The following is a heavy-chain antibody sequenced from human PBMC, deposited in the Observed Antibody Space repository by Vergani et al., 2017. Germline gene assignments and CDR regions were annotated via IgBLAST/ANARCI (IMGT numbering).Heavy chain of an antibody. V-gene: IGHV5-51*01. D-gene: IGHD3-22*01. CDR2: IYPGDSDT. J-gene: IGHJ4*02. Sequence: EVQLVQSGAEVKKPGESLKISCKVFGYSFTSYWIGWVPQFPGKGLEWMGIIYPGDSDTRYSPSFQGQVTISAEKSISTAYLHWSSLKASDTAMYYCARGVGRYYYDSSGYFGYWGQGTLVTVSS. CDR1: GYSFTSYW. CDR3: ARGVGRYYYDSSGYFGY.